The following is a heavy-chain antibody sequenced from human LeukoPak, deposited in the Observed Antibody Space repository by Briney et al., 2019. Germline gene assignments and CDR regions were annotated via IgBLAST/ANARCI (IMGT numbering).Heavy chain of an antibody. Sequence: PGGSLRLSCAASGFTFSSYSMNWVRQAPGKGLVWVSSISSSSYIYYADSVKGRFTISRDNAKNSLYLQMNSLRAEDTAVYYCARVPYYDILTGYQSDYWGQGTLVTVSS. D-gene: IGHD3-9*01. CDR1: GFTFSSYS. J-gene: IGHJ4*02. CDR3: ARVPYYDILTGYQSDY. V-gene: IGHV3-21*01. CDR2: ISSSSYI.